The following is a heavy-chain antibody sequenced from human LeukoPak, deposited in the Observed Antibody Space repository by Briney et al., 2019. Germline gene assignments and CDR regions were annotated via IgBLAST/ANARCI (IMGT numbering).Heavy chain of an antibody. Sequence: ASVKVSCKASGYTFTGYSMHWVRQAPGQGLEWMGWINPNSGGTNYAQKFQGRVTMTRDTSISTAYMELSRLRSDDTAVYYCARATWDTAMVGAFDIWGQGTMVTVSS. CDR3: ARATWDTAMVGAFDI. J-gene: IGHJ3*02. CDR2: INPNSGGT. V-gene: IGHV1-2*02. D-gene: IGHD5-18*01. CDR1: GYTFTGYS.